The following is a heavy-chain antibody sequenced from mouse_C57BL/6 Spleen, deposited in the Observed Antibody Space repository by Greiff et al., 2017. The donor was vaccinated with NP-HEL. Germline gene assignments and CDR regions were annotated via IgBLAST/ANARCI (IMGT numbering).Heavy chain of an antibody. D-gene: IGHD3-3*01. CDR1: GFTFSDYG. CDR2: ISSGSSTI. CDR3: ARGTVPWFAY. V-gene: IGHV5-17*01. J-gene: IGHJ3*01. Sequence: EVHLVESGGGLVKPGGSLKLSCAASGFTFSDYGMHWVRQAPEKGLEWVAYISSGSSTIYYADTVKGRFTISRDNAKNTLFLQMTSLRSEDTAMYYCARGTVPWFAYWGQGTLVTVSA.